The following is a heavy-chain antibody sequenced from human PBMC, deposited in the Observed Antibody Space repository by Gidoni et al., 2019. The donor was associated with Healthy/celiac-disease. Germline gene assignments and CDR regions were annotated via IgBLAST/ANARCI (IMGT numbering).Heavy chain of an antibody. CDR2: INPKSGGT. Sequence: QVQLVQSGAEGKKPGASVKVACKAAGYTVTGYYMHWVRQAPGQGLEWMGWINPKSGGTNYAQKFRGRVTLTRDTSISTAYLELSRLQSDDTAVYYCATAKVVTPRQLPSYWGQGTLVTVSS. V-gene: IGHV1-2*02. CDR3: ATAKVVTPRQLPSY. CDR1: GYTVTGYY. D-gene: IGHD2-21*02. J-gene: IGHJ4*02.